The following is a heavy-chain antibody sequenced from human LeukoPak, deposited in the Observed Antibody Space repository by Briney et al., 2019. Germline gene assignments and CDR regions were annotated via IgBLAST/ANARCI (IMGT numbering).Heavy chain of an antibody. D-gene: IGHD3-22*01. CDR2: ISAYNGNT. J-gene: IGHJ2*01. Sequence: ASVKVSCKASGYTFTSYGISWVRQAPGQGLEWMGWISAYNGNTNYAQKLQGRVTMTTDTSTSTAYMGLRSLRSDDTAVYYCARGSSAYYYDSSGYYSLSSWYFDLWGRGTLVTVSS. V-gene: IGHV1-18*01. CDR3: ARGSSAYYYDSSGYYSLSSWYFDL. CDR1: GYTFTSYG.